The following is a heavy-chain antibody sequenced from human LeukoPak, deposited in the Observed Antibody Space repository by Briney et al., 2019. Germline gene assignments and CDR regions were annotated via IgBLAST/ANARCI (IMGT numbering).Heavy chain of an antibody. Sequence: GASVKVSCKVSGYTLTELSMHWVRQAPGKGLEWMGGFDPEDGETIYAQKFQGRVTMTRNTSISTAYMELSSLRSEDTAVYYCARGHTAMVPFDPWGQGTLVTVSS. J-gene: IGHJ5*02. CDR2: FDPEDGET. CDR3: ARGHTAMVPFDP. D-gene: IGHD5-18*01. CDR1: GYTLTELS. V-gene: IGHV1-24*01.